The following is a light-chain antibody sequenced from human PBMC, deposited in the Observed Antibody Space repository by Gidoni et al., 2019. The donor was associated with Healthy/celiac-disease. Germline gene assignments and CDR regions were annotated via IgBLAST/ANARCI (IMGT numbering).Light chain of an antibody. CDR1: QSVSRSY. Sequence: EIVLTQTPGTLSLSPGERATLSCGASQSVSRSYLAWYQQKPGQAPRLLIYGASRRATGIPDRFSGSGSVTDFTLTISRLEPEDFAVYYCQQYGSSLLTFGGGTKVEIK. J-gene: IGKJ4*01. CDR3: QQYGSSLLT. V-gene: IGKV3-20*01. CDR2: GAS.